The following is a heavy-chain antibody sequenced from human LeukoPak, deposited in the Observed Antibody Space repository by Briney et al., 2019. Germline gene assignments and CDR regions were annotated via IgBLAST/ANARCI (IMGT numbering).Heavy chain of an antibody. V-gene: IGHV3-11*01. CDR1: GFTFSDYY. CDR2: ISSSASTI. Sequence: PGGSLRLSCAASGFTFSDYYMSWIRQAPGKGLEWVSYISSSASTIYYADSVKGRFTISRDNAKNSLYLQINSLRAEDTAVYYCAKGSGWNYYYGMDVWGQGTTVTVSS. CDR3: AKGSGWNYYYGMDV. D-gene: IGHD6-19*01. J-gene: IGHJ6*02.